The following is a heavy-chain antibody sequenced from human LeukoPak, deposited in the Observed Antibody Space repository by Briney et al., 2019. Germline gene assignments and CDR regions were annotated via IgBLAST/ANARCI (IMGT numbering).Heavy chain of an antibody. CDR1: GYTFTSYG. Sequence: ASVKVSCKASGYTFTSYGISWVRQAPGQGLEWMGWISAYNGNTNYAQKLQGRVTMTTDTSTSTAYMELRSLRSDDTAVFYCAREDCSGGSCYSDYWGQGTLVTVSS. CDR3: AREDCSGGSCYSDY. V-gene: IGHV1-18*04. CDR2: ISAYNGNT. D-gene: IGHD2-15*01. J-gene: IGHJ4*02.